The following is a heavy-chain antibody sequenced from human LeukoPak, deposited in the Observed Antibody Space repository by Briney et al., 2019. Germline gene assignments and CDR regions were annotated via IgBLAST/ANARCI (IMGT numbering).Heavy chain of an antibody. D-gene: IGHD3-22*01. J-gene: IGHJ4*02. Sequence: KAGGSLRLSCAASGFTFSDYYMSWIRQAPGKGLEWVSYISSSGSTIYYADSVKGRFTISRDNAKNSLYLQMNSLRAEDTAVYYCARDWHYYDSSGYPYYFDYWGQGTLVTVSS. CDR2: ISSSGSTI. CDR1: GFTFSDYY. CDR3: ARDWHYYDSSGYPYYFDY. V-gene: IGHV3-11*01.